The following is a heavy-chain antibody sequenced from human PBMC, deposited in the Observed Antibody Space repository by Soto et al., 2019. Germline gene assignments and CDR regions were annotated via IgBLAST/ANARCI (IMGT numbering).Heavy chain of an antibody. CDR2: IYYSGST. CDR3: ARRGGDSGSYY. V-gene: IGHV4-39*01. D-gene: IGHD1-26*01. Sequence: QLQLQESGPGLVKPSETLSLTCTVSGGSISSSSYYWGWIRQPPGKGLEWMGSIYYSGSTYYNPSLRSRVTISVDTSKNQFALKLGSVTAADTAVYYCARRGGDSGSYYWGQGTLVTVSS. CDR1: GGSISSSSYY. J-gene: IGHJ4*02.